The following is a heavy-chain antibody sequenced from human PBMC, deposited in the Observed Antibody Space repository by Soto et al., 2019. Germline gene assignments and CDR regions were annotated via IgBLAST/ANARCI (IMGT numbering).Heavy chain of an antibody. CDR1: GFTVSSND. J-gene: IGHJ6*02. V-gene: IGHV3-53*02. Sequence: EVQLVETGGGLIQSGGSLRLSCAASGFTVSSNDMSWVRQAPGKGLEWVSVIYSGGSTHDADSVKGRFTISRDNSKNTVTLQMNSLRVYYTAGYYCASSSRKDSYFAMNAWGQGTTVIVSS. CDR3: ASSSRKDSYFAMNA. D-gene: IGHD6-6*01. CDR2: IYSGGST.